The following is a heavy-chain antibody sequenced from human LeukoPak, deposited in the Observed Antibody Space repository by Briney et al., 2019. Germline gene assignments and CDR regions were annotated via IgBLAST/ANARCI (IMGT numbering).Heavy chain of an antibody. CDR3: ARDSSSSWYYFDY. Sequence: GGSLRLSCTASGFTFSSYAMHWVRQAPGKGLEWVAVISYDGSNKYYADSVKGRFTISRDNSKNTLYLQMNSLRAEDTAVYYCARDSSSSWYYFDYWGQGTLVTVSS. D-gene: IGHD2-2*01. V-gene: IGHV3-30*04. J-gene: IGHJ4*02. CDR1: GFTFSSYA. CDR2: ISYDGSNK.